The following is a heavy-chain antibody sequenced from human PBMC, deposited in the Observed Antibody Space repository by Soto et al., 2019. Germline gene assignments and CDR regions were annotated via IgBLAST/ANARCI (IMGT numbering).Heavy chain of an antibody. CDR3: ARHRAGACGTSGYHCDY. J-gene: IGHJ4*02. CDR2: IYYSGST. Sequence: QLQLQASGPGLVKPSETLSLPCTVSGGSISSSRYYWGWIRQPPGKGLEWIGSIYYSGSTYYNPSLKSRVTISVDTSKNQFSLKLSSVAAADPAVYYCARHRAGACGTSGYHCDYWGQGTLVTVSS. V-gene: IGHV4-39*01. CDR1: GGSISSSRYY. D-gene: IGHD2-2*01.